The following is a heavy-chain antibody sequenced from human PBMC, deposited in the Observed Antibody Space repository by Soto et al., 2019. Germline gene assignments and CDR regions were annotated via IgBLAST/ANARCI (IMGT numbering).Heavy chain of an antibody. CDR1: GFTFSSYA. Sequence: GGSLRLSCAASGFTFSSYAMSWVRQAPGKGLEWVSAISGSGGSTYYADSVKGRFTISRDNSKNTLYLQMNSLRAEDTAVYYCAKDTTSAMIVVVISFDYWGQGTLVTVSS. CDR2: ISGSGGST. D-gene: IGHD3-22*01. J-gene: IGHJ4*02. CDR3: AKDTTSAMIVVVISFDY. V-gene: IGHV3-23*01.